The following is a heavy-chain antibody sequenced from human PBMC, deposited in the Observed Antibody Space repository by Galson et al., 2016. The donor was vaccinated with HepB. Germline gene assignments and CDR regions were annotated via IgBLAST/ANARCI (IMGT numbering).Heavy chain of an antibody. CDR3: ARQGPAAKWGDFYYYGMDV. CDR2: ISPYNGNT. Sequence: SVKVSCKASGYTFTNYGISWVRQAPGQGLEWMGWISPYNGNTDFAQKFQGRVSMTTDTSTSTAYMELRSLTSDDTAVYYCARQGPAAKWGDFYYYGMDVWGQGTTVTVSS. CDR1: GYTFTNYG. J-gene: IGHJ6*02. V-gene: IGHV1-18*01. D-gene: IGHD2-2*01.